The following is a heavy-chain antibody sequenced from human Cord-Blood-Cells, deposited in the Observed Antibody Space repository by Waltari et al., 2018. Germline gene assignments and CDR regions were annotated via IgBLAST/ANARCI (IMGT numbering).Heavy chain of an antibody. J-gene: IGHJ3*02. V-gene: IGHV4-59*08. Sequence: QVQLQESGPGLVKPSETLSLTCTVSGGSISSYYWSWIRPPLGKGLEWIGYIYYSGSTNYNPSLKSRVTISVDTSKNQFSLKLSSVTAADTAVYYCASSDYYDSSGYLTPGEDAFDIWGQGTMVTVSS. D-gene: IGHD3-22*01. CDR3: ASSDYYDSSGYLTPGEDAFDI. CDR1: GGSISSYY. CDR2: IYYSGST.